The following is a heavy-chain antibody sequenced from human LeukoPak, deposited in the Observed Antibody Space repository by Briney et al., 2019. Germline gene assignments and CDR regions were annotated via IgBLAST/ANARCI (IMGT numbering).Heavy chain of an antibody. Sequence: SETLSLTCTVSGDSISSGDYYWSWIRQPAGKGLEWIGRISSSGSTNYNPSLKSRVTISVDTSKNQFSLKLSSVTAADTAVYFCARVGNWFDPWGQGTLVTVSS. J-gene: IGHJ5*02. CDR3: ARVGNWFDP. V-gene: IGHV4-61*02. CDR2: ISSSGST. CDR1: GDSISSGDYY.